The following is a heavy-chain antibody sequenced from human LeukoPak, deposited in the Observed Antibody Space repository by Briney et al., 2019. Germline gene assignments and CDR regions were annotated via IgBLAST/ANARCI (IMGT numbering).Heavy chain of an antibody. Sequence: SETLSLTCTVSGGSISSYYWSWIRQPPGKGLEWIGYIYYSGSTNYNPSLESRVTISVDTSKNQFSLKLSSVTAADTAVYYCARMYYYDSSGYPTQDAFDIWGQGTMVTVSS. V-gene: IGHV4-59*01. D-gene: IGHD3-22*01. CDR1: GGSISSYY. CDR2: IYYSGST. J-gene: IGHJ3*02. CDR3: ARMYYYDSSGYPTQDAFDI.